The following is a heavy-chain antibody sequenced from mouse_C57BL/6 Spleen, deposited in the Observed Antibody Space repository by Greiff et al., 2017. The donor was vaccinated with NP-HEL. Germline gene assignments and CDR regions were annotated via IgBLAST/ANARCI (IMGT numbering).Heavy chain of an antibody. CDR3: ARFANWDWYFDV. Sequence: QVQLKESGPELVKPGASVKISCKASGYAFSSSWMNWVKQRPGKGLEWIGRIYPGDGDTNYNGKFKGKATLTADKSSSTAYMQLSSLTSEDSAVYFCARFANWDWYFDVWGTGTTVTVSS. CDR2: IYPGDGDT. D-gene: IGHD4-1*01. CDR1: GYAFSSSW. V-gene: IGHV1-82*01. J-gene: IGHJ1*03.